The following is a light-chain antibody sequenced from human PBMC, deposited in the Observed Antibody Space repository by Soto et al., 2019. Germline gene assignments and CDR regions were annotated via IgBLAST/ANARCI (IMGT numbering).Light chain of an antibody. CDR1: SSDVGGYNY. V-gene: IGLV2-14*03. CDR3: SSYTSSSTTWV. J-gene: IGLJ1*01. CDR2: DVS. Sequence: HSALTQPTSVSGSPGQSITISCTGTSSDVGGYNYVSWYQHHPGKAPKLMICDVSDRPSGVSNRFSGSKSGNTASLTISGLQAEDEADYYCSSYTSSSTTWVFGTGTKVTVL.